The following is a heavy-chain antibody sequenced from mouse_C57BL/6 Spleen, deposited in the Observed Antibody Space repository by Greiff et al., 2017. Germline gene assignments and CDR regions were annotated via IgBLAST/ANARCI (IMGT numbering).Heavy chain of an antibody. V-gene: IGHV1-50*01. CDR1: GYTFTSYW. CDR3: ARQGYYGSPFAY. CDR2: LDPSDSYT. D-gene: IGHD1-1*01. J-gene: IGHJ3*01. Sequence: QVQLQQPGAELVKPGASVKLSCKASGYTFTSYWMQWVQQRPGPGLEWIGELDPSDSYTTYNQKFKGKATLTVDTSSSTAYMQLSSLTSEDSAGYYCARQGYYGSPFAYGGQGTLVTVSA.